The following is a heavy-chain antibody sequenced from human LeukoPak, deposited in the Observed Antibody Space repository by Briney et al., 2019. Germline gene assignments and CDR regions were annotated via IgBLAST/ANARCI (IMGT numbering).Heavy chain of an antibody. CDR1: GGSISSYY. D-gene: IGHD3-9*01. V-gene: IGHV4-59*01. J-gene: IGHJ4*02. CDR2: IYYRGST. Sequence: SETLSLTCTVSGGSISSYYWSWIRQPPGKGLEWIGYIYYRGSTNYNPSLKSRVTISVDTSKNQFSLKLSSVTAADTAVYYCARRYYDILTGYYYYFDYWGQGTLVTVSS. CDR3: ARRYYDILTGYYYYFDY.